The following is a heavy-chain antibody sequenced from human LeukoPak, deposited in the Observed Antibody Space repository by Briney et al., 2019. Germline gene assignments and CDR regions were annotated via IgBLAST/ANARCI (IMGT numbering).Heavy chain of an antibody. CDR3: ATNYYDSSGYFPDFDY. V-gene: IGHV3-23*01. CDR2: ISGSGRDT. Sequence: GGSLTLSCVASQFTFSHYGMHWVRQAPVKGLEWVSGISGSGRDTYYADSVKGRFTISRDNSKNTLYLQMNSLRADDTAVYYCATNYYDSSGYFPDFDYWGQGALVSVSS. D-gene: IGHD3-22*01. J-gene: IGHJ4*02. CDR1: QFTFSHYG.